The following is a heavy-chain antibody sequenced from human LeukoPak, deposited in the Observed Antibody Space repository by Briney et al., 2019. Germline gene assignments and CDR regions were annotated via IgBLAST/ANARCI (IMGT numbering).Heavy chain of an antibody. CDR1: GGYFSGYY. D-gene: IGHD3-3*01. CDR2: INHSGST. Sequence: SETLPLPRAVYGGYFSGYYWSWIRQPPGKGLEWIGQINHSGSTNYTPSLKSRVPISVDTCKTQFSLKLSCVTAAHTAVYYCARARGFWIRYYYYYYYYMAVWGKGTTVTVSS. J-gene: IGHJ6*03. V-gene: IGHV4-34*01. CDR3: ARARGFWIRYYYYYYYYMAV.